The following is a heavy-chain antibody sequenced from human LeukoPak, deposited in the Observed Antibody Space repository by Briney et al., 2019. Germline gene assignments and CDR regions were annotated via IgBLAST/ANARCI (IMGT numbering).Heavy chain of an antibody. CDR1: GGSISSSSYY. CDR3: ARDHPFTMVRGVEPSDY. CDR2: IKQDGSEK. J-gene: IGHJ4*02. D-gene: IGHD3-10*01. V-gene: IGHV3-7*01. Sequence: ETLSLTCTVSGGSISSSSYYWGWIRQPPGKGLEWVANIKQDGSEKYYVDSVKGRFTISRDNAKNSLYLQMNSLRAEDTAVYYYARDHPFTMVRGVEPSDYWGQGTLVTVSS.